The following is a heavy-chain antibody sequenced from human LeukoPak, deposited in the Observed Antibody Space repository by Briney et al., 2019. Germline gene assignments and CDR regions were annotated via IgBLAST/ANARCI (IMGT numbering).Heavy chain of an antibody. J-gene: IGHJ3*02. Sequence: SETLSLTCAVSGGSIRSNNWWSWIRQPPGKGLEWLAYIYYSGTTDHNPSLKSRVTISVDTSKNQFSLKLSSVTAADTAVYYCARAYYDTSSFDAFPIWGQGTMVTVSS. CDR2: IYYSGTT. D-gene: IGHD3-22*01. V-gene: IGHV4-59*01. CDR3: ARAYYDTSSFDAFPI. CDR1: GGSIRSNN.